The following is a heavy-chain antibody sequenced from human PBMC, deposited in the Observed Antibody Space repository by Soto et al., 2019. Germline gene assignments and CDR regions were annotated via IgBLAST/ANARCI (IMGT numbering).Heavy chain of an antibody. CDR3: AQDRGWGVVSPSHDY. CDR2: IRGTGGET. D-gene: IGHD2-21*01. Sequence: EVQLLESGGGIVQPGGSLRVSCVASGFTFRNFVMSWVRQAPGKGLAWFSAIRGTGGETFYADSVKGRFTISRDNSKNMLYRQMNSLRDEDTALYFCAQDRGWGVVSPSHDYWGQGTLVTVSS. CDR1: GFTFRNFV. J-gene: IGHJ4*02. V-gene: IGHV3-23*01.